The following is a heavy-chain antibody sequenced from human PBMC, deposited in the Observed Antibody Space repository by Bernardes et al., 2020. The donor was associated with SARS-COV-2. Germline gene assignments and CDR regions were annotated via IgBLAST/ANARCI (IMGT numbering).Heavy chain of an antibody. CDR2: ILPTSGAT. CDR3: ASVTYSSGTDFDH. D-gene: IGHD3-22*01. J-gene: IGHJ4*02. V-gene: IGHV1-2*02. Sequence: ASVKVSCKASGYTFTDYYIHWVRQAPGQGPEWMGWILPTSGATKYAQKFQGRITMTRDTSISTAYMGLSSLRSDDTADYYCASVTYSSGTDFDHWGQGTRVTVYS. CDR1: GYTFTDYY.